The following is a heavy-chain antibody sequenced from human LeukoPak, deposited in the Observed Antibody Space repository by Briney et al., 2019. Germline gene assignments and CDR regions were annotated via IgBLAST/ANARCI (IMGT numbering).Heavy chain of an antibody. CDR2: ISGSGGST. CDR3: AKDAMIVVVEGDYFDH. CDR1: GFTFSSYA. D-gene: IGHD3-22*01. Sequence: GGSLRLSCAASGFTFSSYAMSWVRQAPGKGLEWVSAISGSGGSTYYADSVKGRFTISRDNSKNTLYLQMNSLRAEDTAVYYCAKDAMIVVVEGDYFDHWGQGTLVTVSS. V-gene: IGHV3-23*01. J-gene: IGHJ4*02.